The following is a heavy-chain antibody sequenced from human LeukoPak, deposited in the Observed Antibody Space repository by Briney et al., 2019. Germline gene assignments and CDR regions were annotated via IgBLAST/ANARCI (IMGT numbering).Heavy chain of an antibody. CDR1: EFAFRSFS. Sequence: GGSLRLSCAASEFAFRSFSMIWVRQAPGKGLEWVSYISDSSDTIYYADSVKGRFTISRDNVKNSLFLQMNSLRDEDTAVYYCARDFRAPRWFFDLWGRGTLVTVSS. CDR3: ARDFRAPRWFFDL. CDR2: ISDSSDTI. J-gene: IGHJ2*01. V-gene: IGHV3-48*02.